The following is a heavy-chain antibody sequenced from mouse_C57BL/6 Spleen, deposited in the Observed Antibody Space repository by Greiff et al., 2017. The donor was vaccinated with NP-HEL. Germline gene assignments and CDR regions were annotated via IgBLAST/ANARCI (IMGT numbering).Heavy chain of an antibody. CDR2: IHPNSGST. CDR3: ARGGTNYAMDY. Sequence: QVQLKQPGAELVKPGASVKLSCKASGYTFTSYWMHWVKQRPGQGLEWIGMIHPNSGSTNYNEKFKSKATLTVDKSSSTAYMQLSSLTSEDSAVYYCARGGTNYAMDYWGQGTSVTVSS. D-gene: IGHD3-3*01. V-gene: IGHV1-64*01. J-gene: IGHJ4*01. CDR1: GYTFTSYW.